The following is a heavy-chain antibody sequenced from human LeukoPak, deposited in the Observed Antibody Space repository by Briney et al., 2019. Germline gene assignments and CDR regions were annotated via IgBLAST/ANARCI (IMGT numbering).Heavy chain of an antibody. CDR1: GGTFSSYA. J-gene: IGHJ6*03. CDR3: AGSAMVLNYYYYYYMDV. D-gene: IGHD5-18*01. V-gene: IGHV1-69*13. Sequence: ASVKVSCKASGGTFSSYAISWVRQAPGQGLEWMGGIIPIFGTANYAQKFQGRVTITADESTSTAYMELSSLRSEDTAVYYCAGSAMVLNYYYYYYMDVWGKGTTVTISS. CDR2: IIPIFGTA.